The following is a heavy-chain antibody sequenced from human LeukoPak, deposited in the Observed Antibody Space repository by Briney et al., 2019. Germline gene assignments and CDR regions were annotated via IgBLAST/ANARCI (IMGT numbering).Heavy chain of an antibody. V-gene: IGHV3-43*02. CDR2: ISGDGGST. J-gene: IGHJ6*02. CDR3: AKVRGMARYYYGMDV. D-gene: IGHD5-24*01. Sequence: GGPLRLSCAASGFTFDDYAMHWVRQAPGKGLEWVSLISGDGGSTYYADSVKGRLTISRDNSKNSLYLQMNSLRTEDTALYYCAKVRGMARYYYGMDVWGQGTTVTVSS. CDR1: GFTFDDYA.